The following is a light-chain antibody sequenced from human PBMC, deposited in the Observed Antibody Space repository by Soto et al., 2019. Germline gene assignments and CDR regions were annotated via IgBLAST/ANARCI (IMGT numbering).Light chain of an antibody. CDR2: GNN. J-gene: IGLJ3*02. CDR1: SGSIASNS. Sequence: NFMLTQPHSVSESPGKTVTISCTGSSGSIASNSVQWYQQRPGSAPTTVIYGNNQRPSGVPDRFSGSIDSSSNSASLTISGLKTEDEADYYCQSFGFSNRWVFGVGTKLTVL. CDR3: QSFGFSNRWV. V-gene: IGLV6-57*02.